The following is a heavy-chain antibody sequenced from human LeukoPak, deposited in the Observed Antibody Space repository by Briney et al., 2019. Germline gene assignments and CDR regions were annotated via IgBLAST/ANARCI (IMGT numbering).Heavy chain of an antibody. CDR2: ISQNGDS. D-gene: IGHD6-19*01. Sequence: SETLSLTCGVSGGSLSFYYWSWIRQSPGKGLEWIAEISQNGDSNYNMSLKSRVTISLDKSKNQVSLKLNSVTAADTAVYYCARELVGSGWYTRYYFDYWGQGTLVTVSS. CDR3: ARELVGSGWYTRYYFDY. J-gene: IGHJ4*02. CDR1: GGSLSFYY. V-gene: IGHV4-34*01.